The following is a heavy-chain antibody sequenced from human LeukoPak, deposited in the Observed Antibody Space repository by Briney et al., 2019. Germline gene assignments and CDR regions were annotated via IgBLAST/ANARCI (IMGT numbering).Heavy chain of an antibody. CDR2: IYHSGTT. V-gene: IGHV4-34*01. J-gene: IGHJ6*03. D-gene: IGHD6-6*01. CDR1: GGSFSDYY. Sequence: SETLSLTCAVYGGSFSDYYWSWIRQPPGKGLEWIGSIYHSGTTYYSPSLKSRVTISLDTSKNQFSLKLSSVTAADTAIYYCARDFSSSSTVYYYYYMDVWGKGTTVTVSS. CDR3: ARDFSSSSTVYYYYYMDV.